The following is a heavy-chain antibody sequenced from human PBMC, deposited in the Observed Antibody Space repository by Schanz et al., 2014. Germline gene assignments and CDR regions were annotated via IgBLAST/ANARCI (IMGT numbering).Heavy chain of an antibody. CDR2: ISYDGRNK. J-gene: IGHJ4*02. V-gene: IGHV3-30*19. CDR1: GFIFSNYG. CDR3: ARPRVDYGEVDY. Sequence: QVQLVESGGGVVQFGRSLRLSCVASGFIFSNYGMHWVRQAPGKGLEWVAVISYDGRNKYYADSVKGRFTISRDNSKNALYLQMNTLRAEDTAVYCGARPRVDYGEVDYWGQGTLVTVSS. D-gene: IGHD4-17*01.